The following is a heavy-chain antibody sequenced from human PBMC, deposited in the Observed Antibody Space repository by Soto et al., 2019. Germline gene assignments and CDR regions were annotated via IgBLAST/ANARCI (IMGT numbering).Heavy chain of an antibody. CDR1: GDSITSNTYF. Sequence: SETLSLTCTVSGDSITSNTYFWAWLRQPPGKGLTWIGSFSSSGGTFYNPSLKSGFTISEDTAKNQVSLKMASVTAADTAVYYCVRYVRSGSYFDYWGQGTLVTVSS. D-gene: IGHD3-22*01. CDR3: VRYVRSGSYFDY. J-gene: IGHJ4*02. CDR2: FSSSGGT. V-gene: IGHV4-39*01.